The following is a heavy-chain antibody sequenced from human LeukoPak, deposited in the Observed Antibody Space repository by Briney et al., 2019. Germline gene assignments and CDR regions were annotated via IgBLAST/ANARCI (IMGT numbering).Heavy chain of an antibody. CDR2: ISSSSSYI. Sequence: GGSLRLSCAASGFTFSSYSMNWVRQAPGKGLEWVSSISSSSSYIYYADSVKGRFTISRDDAKNSLYLQMNSLRAEDTAVYYCAKVPRQHDNWFDPWGQGTLVTVSS. V-gene: IGHV3-21*01. CDR3: AKVPRQHDNWFDP. D-gene: IGHD6-13*01. CDR1: GFTFSSYS. J-gene: IGHJ5*02.